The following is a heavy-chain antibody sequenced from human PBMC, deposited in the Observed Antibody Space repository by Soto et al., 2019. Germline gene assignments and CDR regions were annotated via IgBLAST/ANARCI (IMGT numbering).Heavy chain of an antibody. Sequence: QVQLVQSGAEVKKPGASVKVSCKASGYTFTSYDINWVRQATGQGLEWMGWMNPNSGNTGYAQKFQGRVTMTRNTSISTAYMELSSLRSEDTAVYYCASGSIAVADKDEDYYGMDVWGQGTTVTVSS. CDR2: MNPNSGNT. CDR3: ASGSIAVADKDEDYYGMDV. V-gene: IGHV1-8*01. CDR1: GYTFTSYD. D-gene: IGHD6-19*01. J-gene: IGHJ6*02.